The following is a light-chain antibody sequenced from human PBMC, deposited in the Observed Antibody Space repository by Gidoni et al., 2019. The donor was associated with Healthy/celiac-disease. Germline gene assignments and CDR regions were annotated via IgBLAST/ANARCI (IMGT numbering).Light chain of an antibody. J-gene: IGKJ2*01. Sequence: DIQMTQAPSTLSASVGDRVTITCRARQSISSWLAWVPQKPGKAPKLLIYDASSLESGVPSRFSGSGSGTEFTLTISSLQPDDFATYYCQQYNSYSGYTFGQGTKLEIK. V-gene: IGKV1-5*01. CDR3: QQYNSYSGYT. CDR2: DAS. CDR1: QSISSW.